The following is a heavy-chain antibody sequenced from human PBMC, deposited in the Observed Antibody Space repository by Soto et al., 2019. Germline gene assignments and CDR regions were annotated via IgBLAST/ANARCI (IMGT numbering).Heavy chain of an antibody. CDR2: IYRSGST. Sequence: PSETLSLTCIVSGDSISSGNFYWTWNRQPPGKGLECIGKIYRSGSTHYNPSLKSRMSISIDTSKNQFSLRLSSVPAADTAVYYCARAGGGWGRYGLDVWGQGTTVTVSS. CDR3: ARAGGGWGRYGLDV. V-gene: IGHV4-61*01. J-gene: IGHJ6*02. CDR1: GDSISSGNFY. D-gene: IGHD3-16*01.